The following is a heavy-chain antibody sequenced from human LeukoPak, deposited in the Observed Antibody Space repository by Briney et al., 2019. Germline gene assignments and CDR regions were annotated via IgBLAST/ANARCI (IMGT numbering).Heavy chain of an antibody. Sequence: SSQTLSLTCSVSIGSISSSKWWSWVRQSPVKGLAWIGEIYLYGTTNNNPSFTSRVTMTVDRSRNQFSLKLTSVTAADTAVYYCARQKWEQQGRDYYFNGLDVWGPGTTVIVSS. CDR3: ARQKWEQQGRDYYFNGLDV. D-gene: IGHD1/OR15-1a*01. CDR2: IYLYGTT. V-gene: IGHV4-4*02. CDR1: IGSISSSKW. J-gene: IGHJ6*02.